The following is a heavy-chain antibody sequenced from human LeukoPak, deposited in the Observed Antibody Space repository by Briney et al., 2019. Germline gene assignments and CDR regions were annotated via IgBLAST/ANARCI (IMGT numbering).Heavy chain of an antibody. CDR2: ISSSSSYI. CDR1: GITFNSYT. CDR3: ARDREEWLPPYYYYYMDV. J-gene: IGHJ6*03. D-gene: IGHD5-12*01. V-gene: IGHV3-21*01. Sequence: PGGSLRLSCAASGITFNSYTMNWVRQAPGKGLEWVSSISSSSSYIYYADSVKGRFTISRDNAKNSLYLQMNSLRAEDTAVYYCARDREEWLPPYYYYYMDVWGKGTTVTVSS.